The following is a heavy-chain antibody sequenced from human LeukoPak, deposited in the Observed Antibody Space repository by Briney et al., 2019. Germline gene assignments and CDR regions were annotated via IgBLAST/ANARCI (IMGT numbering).Heavy chain of an antibody. CDR2: ISAYNGNI. CDR3: ARDSPTPFDVAVVPADYYYGMDV. V-gene: IGHV1-18*01. Sequence: ASVKVSCKASYYIFSNYGVSWVRRAPGQGLEWMGWISAYNGNINYAQKFQGRVTMTTDTSTSTAYMELRSLRSDDTALYYCARDSPTPFDVAVVPADYYYGMDVWGQGTTVTVSS. D-gene: IGHD2-2*01. CDR1: YYIFSNYG. J-gene: IGHJ6*02.